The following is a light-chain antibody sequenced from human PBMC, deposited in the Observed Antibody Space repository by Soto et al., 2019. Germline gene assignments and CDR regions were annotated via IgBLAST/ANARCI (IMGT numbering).Light chain of an antibody. CDR3: ASWDDSLNGYV. V-gene: IGLV1-44*01. CDR2: TNN. Sequence: QAVLTQPPSASGTPGQRVTISCSGGSSNIGSNTVNWYQQLPGTAPKLLIYTNNQRPSGVPDRFSGSKSGTSASLAISGLQSEDEAVYYCASWDDSLNGYVFGTVTKLTVL. CDR1: SSNIGSNT. J-gene: IGLJ1*01.